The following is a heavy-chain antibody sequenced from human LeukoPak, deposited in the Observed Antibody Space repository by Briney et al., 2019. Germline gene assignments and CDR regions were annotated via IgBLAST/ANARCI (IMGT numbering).Heavy chain of an antibody. D-gene: IGHD3-3*02. CDR2: ITSKTDCGTT. CDR1: GFTFNNAW. Sequence: GGSLRLSCAASGFTFNNAWMSWVRQAPGKGLEWVGRITSKTDCGTTDYAAPVKDRFTISRDDSKNTLFLHMNSLRTEGTAVYYCATVRQPPFYWGQGTLVTVSS. CDR3: ATVRQPPFY. V-gene: IGHV3-15*01. J-gene: IGHJ4*02.